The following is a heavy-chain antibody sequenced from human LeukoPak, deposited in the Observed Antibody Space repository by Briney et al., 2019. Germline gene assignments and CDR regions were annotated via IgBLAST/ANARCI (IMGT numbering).Heavy chain of an antibody. Sequence: GGSLRLSCAASGFTFSSYAMSWVRQAPGKGLEWVSYISSSGSTIYYADSVKGRFTISRDNAKNSLYLQMNSLRAEDTAVYYCARDRRDYYDSSADFDYWGQGTLVTVSS. J-gene: IGHJ4*02. D-gene: IGHD3-22*01. CDR2: ISSSGSTI. CDR1: GFTFSSYA. V-gene: IGHV3-48*03. CDR3: ARDRRDYYDSSADFDY.